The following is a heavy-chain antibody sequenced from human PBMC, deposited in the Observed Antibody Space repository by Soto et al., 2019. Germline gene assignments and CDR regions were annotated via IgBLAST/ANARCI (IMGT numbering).Heavy chain of an antibody. CDR3: ARVVLSSSSEYYYYYGMDV. CDR2: IIPIFGTA. V-gene: IGHV1-69*13. D-gene: IGHD6-6*01. Sequence: ASVKVSCKASGGTFSSYAISWVRQAPGQGLEWMGGIIPIFGTANYAQKFQGRVTITADESTSTVYMELSSLRSEDTAVYYCARVVLSSSSEYYYYYGMDVWGQGTTVTVSS. J-gene: IGHJ6*02. CDR1: GGTFSSYA.